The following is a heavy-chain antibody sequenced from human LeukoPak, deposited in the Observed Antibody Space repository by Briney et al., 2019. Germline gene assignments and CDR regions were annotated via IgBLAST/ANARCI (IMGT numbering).Heavy chain of an antibody. CDR3: ATDSSGDPDLDAFDI. V-gene: IGHV1-24*01. CDR2: IDPEDGET. CDR1: GYTLTELS. D-gene: IGHD3-22*01. Sequence: GASVKVSCKVSGYTLTELSMHWVRQAPGKGLEWMRGIDPEDGETIYAQKFQGRVTMTEDTSTDTAYMELSSLRSEDTAVYYCATDSSGDPDLDAFDIWGQGTMVTVSS. J-gene: IGHJ3*02.